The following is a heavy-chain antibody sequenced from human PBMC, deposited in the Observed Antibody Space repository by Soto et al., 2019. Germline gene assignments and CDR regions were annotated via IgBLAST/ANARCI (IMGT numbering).Heavy chain of an antibody. CDR1: GFTFSSYA. Sequence: GGSLRLSCAASGFTFSSYAMHWVRKAPGKELKWVAVISYDGSNKYYADYVKGRYTISRDNSKNTLYLQMNSLRAEDTAVYYCASGRMKYYDILTGYSFDYWGQGTLVTVFS. CDR3: ASGRMKYYDILTGYSFDY. CDR2: ISYDGSNK. V-gene: IGHV3-30*01. J-gene: IGHJ4*02. D-gene: IGHD3-9*01.